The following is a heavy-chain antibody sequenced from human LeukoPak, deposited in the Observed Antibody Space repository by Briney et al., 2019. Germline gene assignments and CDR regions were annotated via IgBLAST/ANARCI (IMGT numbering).Heavy chain of an antibody. CDR2: ISYDGSNK. V-gene: IGHV3-30-3*01. Sequence: GGSLRLSCAASGFTFSSYAMHWVRQAPDKGLEWVAVISYDGSNKYYADSVKGRFTISRDNSKNTLYLQMNSLRAEDTAVYYCARDADVLLWFGELDYWGQGTLVTVSS. J-gene: IGHJ4*02. CDR3: ARDADVLLWFGELDY. CDR1: GFTFSSYA. D-gene: IGHD3-10*01.